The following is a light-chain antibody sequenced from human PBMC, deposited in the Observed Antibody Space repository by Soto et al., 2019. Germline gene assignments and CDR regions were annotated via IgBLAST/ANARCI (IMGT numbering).Light chain of an antibody. CDR2: DAS. J-gene: IGKJ1*01. CDR1: QSVSSSY. CDR3: QERTGWPPWT. V-gene: IGKV3D-20*02. Sequence: EIVLTQSPGTLSLSPGERATLSCRASQSVSSSYLAWYQQKPGQAPRVLIYDASKRASGFPARFSGSGSGTDFTLTISSLEPEDFAVYYCQERTGWPPWTFGQGTKVDIK.